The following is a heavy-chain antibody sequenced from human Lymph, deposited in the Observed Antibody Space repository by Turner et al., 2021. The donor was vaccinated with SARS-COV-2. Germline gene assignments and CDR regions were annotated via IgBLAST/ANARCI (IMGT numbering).Heavy chain of an antibody. D-gene: IGHD1-26*01. J-gene: IGHJ6*02. CDR3: ARGRYSGGGMDV. V-gene: IGHV1-8*02. CDR2: MNPNSGNT. Sequence: QVQLLQSGAEVKKPGASVQVSCKAPGYTFTSYDINWVRQATGQGREWMGWMNPNSGNTGYEKKFQGRVTMTRNTSISTAYMELSSLRSEDTAVYYCARGRYSGGGMDVWGQGTTVTVSS. CDR1: GYTFTSYD.